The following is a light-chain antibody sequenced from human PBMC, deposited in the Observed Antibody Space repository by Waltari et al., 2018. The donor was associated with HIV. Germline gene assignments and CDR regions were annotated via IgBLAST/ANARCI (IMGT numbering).Light chain of an antibody. CDR1: QSVSNAY. CDR2: GAS. V-gene: IGKV3-20*01. Sequence: EIVLTQSPGTLSLSPVERATLSCRASQSVSNAYLAWYQQKPGQAPRLLIYGASSRATGIPDRFSGSGSGTDFTLTISRLEPEDFAVYYCQQYGRSPPYTFGQGTKLEI. CDR3: QQYGRSPPYT. J-gene: IGKJ2*01.